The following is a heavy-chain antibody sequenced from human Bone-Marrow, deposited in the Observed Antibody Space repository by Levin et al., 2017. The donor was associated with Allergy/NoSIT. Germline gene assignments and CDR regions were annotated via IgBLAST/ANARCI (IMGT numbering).Heavy chain of an antibody. CDR1: GFTFRNYA. D-gene: IGHD3-3*01. CDR2: IRASAKTV. CDR3: ARFLEVTPFDG. V-gene: IGHV3-48*03. Sequence: GESLKISCAASGFTFRNYAMSWVRQAPGKGLEWLASIRASAKTVFYADSVQGRFTISRDNTNNALYLQMNNLRVEDSATYYCARFLEVTPFDGWGQGTLVSVSS. J-gene: IGHJ4*02.